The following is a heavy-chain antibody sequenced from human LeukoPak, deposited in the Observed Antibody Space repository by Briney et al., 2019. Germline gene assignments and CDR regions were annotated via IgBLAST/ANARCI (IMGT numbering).Heavy chain of an antibody. CDR2: IYYSGST. Sequence: TSETLSLTCTVSGGSISSSSYYWGWIRQPPGKGLEWIGSIYYSGSTYYNPSLKSRVTISAYTSKNQFSLKLSSVTAADTAVYYCARDPVLLWFGELPRGVDYWGQGTLVTVSS. CDR1: GGSISSSSYY. CDR3: ARDPVLLWFGELPRGVDY. V-gene: IGHV4-39*07. D-gene: IGHD3-10*01. J-gene: IGHJ4*02.